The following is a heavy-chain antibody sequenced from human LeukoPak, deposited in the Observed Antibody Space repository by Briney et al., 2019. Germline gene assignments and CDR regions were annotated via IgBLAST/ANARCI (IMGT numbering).Heavy chain of an antibody. V-gene: IGHV7-4-1*02. CDR3: ARNPRYCTNGVCYNFDY. D-gene: IGHD2-8*01. CDR1: GYTFTIYA. CDR2: INTNTGNP. Sequence: ASVTVSCTASGYTFTIYAMNWVRQAPGQGLGWMGWINTNTGNPTYAQGFTGRFVFSLDTSVSTAYLQISSLKAEDTAVYYCARNPRYCTNGVCYNFDYWGQGTLVTVSS. J-gene: IGHJ4*02.